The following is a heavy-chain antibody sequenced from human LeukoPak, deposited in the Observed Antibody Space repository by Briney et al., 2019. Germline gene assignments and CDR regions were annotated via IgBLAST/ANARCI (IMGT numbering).Heavy chain of an antibody. D-gene: IGHD3-22*01. Sequence: GGSLRLSCAASGFTFSTYTMTWVRQAPGKGLEWVSAVCGSGDSTYYADSVTGRFTISRDNAKNTLFLQMNSLRAEDTALYYCAKGGGSAYYLPYYFHYWGQGTLVTVSS. V-gene: IGHV3-23*01. CDR3: AKGGGSAYYLPYYFHY. CDR2: VCGSGDST. J-gene: IGHJ4*02. CDR1: GFTFSTYT.